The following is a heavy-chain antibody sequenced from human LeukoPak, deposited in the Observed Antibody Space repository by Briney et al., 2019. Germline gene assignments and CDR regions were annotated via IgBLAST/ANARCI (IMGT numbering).Heavy chain of an antibody. J-gene: IGHJ3*02. D-gene: IGHD3-10*01. Sequence: TGGSLRLSCAASGFTFEDYAMHWVRQAPGKGLEWVSGISWNSGSIGYADSVKGRFTISRDNAKNSLYLQMNSLRAEDTALYYCAKDIWFGELIGAFDIWGQGTMVTVSS. CDR3: AKDIWFGELIGAFDI. CDR2: ISWNSGSI. V-gene: IGHV3-9*01. CDR1: GFTFEDYA.